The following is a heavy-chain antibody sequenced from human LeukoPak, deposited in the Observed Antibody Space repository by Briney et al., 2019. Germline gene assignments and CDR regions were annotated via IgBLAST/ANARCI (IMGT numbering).Heavy chain of an antibody. J-gene: IGHJ4*02. CDR2: INPNSGGT. V-gene: IGHV1-2*02. CDR1: GYTFTGYY. D-gene: IGHD1-26*01. Sequence: ASVKVSCKASGYTFTGYYMHWVRQAPGQGLGWMGWINPNSGGTNYAQKFQGRVTMTRNTSISTAYMELSRLRSDDTAVYYCARCPQGLLRVWLDFDYWGQGTLVTVSS. CDR3: ARCPQGLLRVWLDFDY.